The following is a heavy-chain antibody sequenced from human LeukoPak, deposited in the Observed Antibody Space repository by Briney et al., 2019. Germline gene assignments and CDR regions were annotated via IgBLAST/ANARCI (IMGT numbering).Heavy chain of an antibody. CDR3: ARGYRKADY. Sequence: SSETLSLTCTVSGGSISSYYWSWIRQPPGKGLEWIGYIYYSGSTNYNSSLKSRVTISVDTSKNQFSLKLSSVTAADTAVYYCARGYRKADYSGQGTLVTVPS. D-gene: IGHD1-14*01. J-gene: IGHJ4*02. CDR1: GGSISSYY. V-gene: IGHV4-59*01. CDR2: IYYSGST.